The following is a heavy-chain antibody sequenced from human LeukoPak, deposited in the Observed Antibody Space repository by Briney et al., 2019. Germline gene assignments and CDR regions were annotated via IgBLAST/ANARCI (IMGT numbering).Heavy chain of an antibody. J-gene: IGHJ3*02. D-gene: IGHD6-19*01. V-gene: IGHV3-30-3*01. Sequence: GRSLRLSCAASGFTFGSYAMHWVRQAPGKGLEWVAVISYDGSNKYYADSVKGRFTISRDNSKNTLYLQMNSLRAEDTAVYYCARDPQWLFTFDIWGQGTMVTVSS. CDR1: GFTFGSYA. CDR3: ARDPQWLFTFDI. CDR2: ISYDGSNK.